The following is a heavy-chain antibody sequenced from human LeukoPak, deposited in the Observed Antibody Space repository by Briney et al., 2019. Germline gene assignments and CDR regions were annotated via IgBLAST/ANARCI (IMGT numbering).Heavy chain of an antibody. CDR1: GFTVSSNY. J-gene: IGHJ3*02. Sequence: GGSLRLSCAASGFTVSSNYMSWVRQAPGKGLEWVSVIYSGGSTYYADSVKGRFTISRDNSKNTLYLQMNSLRVEDTAVYYCASMYYDILTGYYPSDAFDIWGQGTMVTVSS. CDR3: ASMYYDILTGYYPSDAFDI. D-gene: IGHD3-9*01. V-gene: IGHV3-66*01. CDR2: IYSGGST.